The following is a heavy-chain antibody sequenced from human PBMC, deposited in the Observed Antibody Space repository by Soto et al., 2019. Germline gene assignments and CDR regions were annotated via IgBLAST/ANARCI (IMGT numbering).Heavy chain of an antibody. CDR3: AKQSLKTPVTGPVDC. V-gene: IGHV3-23*01. CDR2: ISGSGGST. J-gene: IGHJ4*02. CDR1: GFTFSSYD. Sequence: EVQLLDSGGGLVQPGGSQKLSCTASGFTFSSYDLSWVRQAPGKGLECASSISGSGGSTYYADSVKGRVTSYRDNSKTTLYLKMISLRAEDTDVYYCAKQSLKTPVTGPVDCWGQGTVVTVSS. D-gene: IGHD6-19*01.